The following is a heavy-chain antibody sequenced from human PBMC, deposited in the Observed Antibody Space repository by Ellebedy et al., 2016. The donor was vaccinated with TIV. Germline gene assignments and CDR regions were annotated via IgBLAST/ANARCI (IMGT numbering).Heavy chain of an antibody. Sequence: ASVKVSXXASGYTFTSYDINWVRQATGQGLEWMGWMNPNSGNTGYAQKFQGRVTMTRNTSISTAYMELSSLRSEDTAVYYCARDMAPGTPGRGDYWGQGTLVTVSS. D-gene: IGHD1-1*01. CDR3: ARDMAPGTPGRGDY. J-gene: IGHJ4*02. CDR1: GYTFTSYD. CDR2: MNPNSGNT. V-gene: IGHV1-8*01.